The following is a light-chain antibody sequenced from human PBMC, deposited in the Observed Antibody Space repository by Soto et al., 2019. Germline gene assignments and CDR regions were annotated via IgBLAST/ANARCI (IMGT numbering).Light chain of an antibody. V-gene: IGKV3-11*01. CDR2: DAS. Sequence: EIVLTQSPATLFLSPGERATLSCRASQSVSSYLAWYQQKPGQAPRLLIYDASNRATGIPARFSGSESGTDFTLTISSLEPEDFAVYYCQQRSNWPLTFGGGTKVEIK. J-gene: IGKJ4*01. CDR1: QSVSSY. CDR3: QQRSNWPLT.